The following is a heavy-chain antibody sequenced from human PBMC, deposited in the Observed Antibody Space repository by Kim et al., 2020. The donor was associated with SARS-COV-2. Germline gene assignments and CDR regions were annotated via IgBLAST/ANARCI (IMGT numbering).Heavy chain of an antibody. CDR3: ARRLRSYGAVTWFDP. J-gene: IGHJ5*02. Sequence: PSLKSRVTISLETSKNQFSLRLGSVTAADAAVYYCARRLRSYGAVTWFDPWGQGTLVAVSS. V-gene: IGHV4-30-2*05. D-gene: IGHD4-17*01.